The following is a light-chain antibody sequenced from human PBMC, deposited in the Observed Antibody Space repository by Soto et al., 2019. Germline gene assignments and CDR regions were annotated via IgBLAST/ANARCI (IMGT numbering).Light chain of an antibody. CDR1: SSDVGSYNL. V-gene: IGLV2-23*02. CDR2: EVS. Sequence: QTASVSGSPGQSITISCTGTSSDVGSYNLVSWYQQHPGKAPKLMIYEVSKRPSGVSNRFSGSKSGNTASLTISGLQAEDEADYYCCSYAGSSTLVFGGGTKVTVL. J-gene: IGLJ2*01. CDR3: CSYAGSSTLV.